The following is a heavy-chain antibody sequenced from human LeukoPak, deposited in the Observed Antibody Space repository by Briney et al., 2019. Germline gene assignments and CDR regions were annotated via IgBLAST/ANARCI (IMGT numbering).Heavy chain of an antibody. CDR1: GGTLRIDA. V-gene: IGHV1-69*06. D-gene: IGHD2-15*01. CDR3: ARDHDGSCIN. Sequence: ASVRVSSKASGGTLRIDAISWGGQAPGQGGEWMGGISPIFGTANYAQKFQGRVTITADKSTSTAYMELSSLRSEDTAVYYCARDHDGSCINWGQGTLVTVSS. J-gene: IGHJ4*02. CDR2: ISPIFGTA.